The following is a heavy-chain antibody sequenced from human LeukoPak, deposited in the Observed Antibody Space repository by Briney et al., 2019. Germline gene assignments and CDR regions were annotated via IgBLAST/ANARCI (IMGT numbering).Heavy chain of an antibody. CDR1: GFTFDDYG. D-gene: IGHD3-9*01. CDR3: ERNAYDILTGSQGWFDP. J-gene: IGHJ5*02. CDR2: INWNGGST. V-gene: IGHV3-20*01. Sequence: PGGSLRLSCAASGFTFDDYGMSWVRQAPGKGLEWVSGINWNGGSTGYADSVKGRFTISRDNAKNSLYLQMNSLRAEDTALYHCERNAYDILTGSQGWFDPWGQGTLVTVSS.